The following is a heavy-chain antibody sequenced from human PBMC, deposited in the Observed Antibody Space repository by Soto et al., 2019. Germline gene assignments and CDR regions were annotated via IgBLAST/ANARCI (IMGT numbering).Heavy chain of an antibody. CDR1: GFTFSSYS. D-gene: IGHD3-9*01. J-gene: IGHJ4*02. CDR2: ISSSSSTI. V-gene: IGHV3-48*02. CDR3: ARDYGDYDILTGQETYYFDY. Sequence: GGSLRLSCAASGFTFSSYSMNWVRQAPGKGLEWVSYISSSSSTIYYADSVKGRFTISRDNAKNSLYLQMNSLRDEDTAVYYCARDYGDYDILTGQETYYFDYWGQGTLVTVSS.